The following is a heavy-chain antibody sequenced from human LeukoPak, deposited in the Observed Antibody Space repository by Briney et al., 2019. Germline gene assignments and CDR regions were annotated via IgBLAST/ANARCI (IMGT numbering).Heavy chain of an antibody. J-gene: IGHJ4*02. V-gene: IGHV3-7*01. D-gene: IGHD3-10*01. Sequence: GGSLRLFCAASGFTFSSYWMSWVRQAQGRGLEWVVNIKGDGSEKYYVDSVKGRFTIARDNAKNSLYLQMNSLRAEDTAVYYWATSRDVSLWFGELYWGQGTLVTVSS. CDR2: IKGDGSEK. CDR1: GFTFSSYW. CDR3: ATSRDVSLWFGELY.